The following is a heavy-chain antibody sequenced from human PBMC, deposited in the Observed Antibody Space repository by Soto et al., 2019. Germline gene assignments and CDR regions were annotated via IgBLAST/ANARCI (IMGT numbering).Heavy chain of an antibody. J-gene: IGHJ4*02. CDR3: AKDSGQLPSYLDY. V-gene: IGHV3-30*18. CDR1: GFTFYNYD. D-gene: IGHD2-2*01. CDR2: ISYDGSNQ. Sequence: PGGSLRLSCAASGFTFYNYDMHWVRQAPGKGLEWVTLISYDGSNQYYADSVKGRFIISRDNSKNTLFLQMNSLRPEDTAVYYCAKDSGQLPSYLDYWGQGTLVTVSS.